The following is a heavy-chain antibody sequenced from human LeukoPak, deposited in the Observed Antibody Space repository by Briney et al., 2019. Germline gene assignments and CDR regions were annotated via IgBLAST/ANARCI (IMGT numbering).Heavy chain of an antibody. CDR2: IRSKANNYAT. Sequence: WIRQPAGKGLEWVGRIRSKANNYATTYAASVKGRFTISRDDSKNTIYLQMSSLKTDDTAVYYCSRPGGSSPDYWGQGALVTVSS. CDR3: SRPGGSSPDY. J-gene: IGHJ4*02. V-gene: IGHV3-73*01. D-gene: IGHD6-13*01.